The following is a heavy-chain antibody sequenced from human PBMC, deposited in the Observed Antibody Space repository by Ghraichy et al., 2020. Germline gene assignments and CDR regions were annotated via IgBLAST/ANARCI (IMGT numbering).Heavy chain of an antibody. D-gene: IGHD1-1*01. J-gene: IGHJ4*02. CDR3: AKAPRRELERGYYFDY. CDR1: GFTFSSYA. Sequence: GGSLRLSCAASGFTFSSYAMSWVRQAPGKGLEWVSAISGSGGSTYYADSVKGRFTISRDNSKNTLYLQMNSLRAEDTAVYYCAKAPRRELERGYYFDYWGQGTLVTVSS. V-gene: IGHV3-23*01. CDR2: ISGSGGST.